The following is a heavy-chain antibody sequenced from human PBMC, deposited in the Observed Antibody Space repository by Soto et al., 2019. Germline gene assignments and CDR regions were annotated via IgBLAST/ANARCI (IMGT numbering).Heavy chain of an antibody. D-gene: IGHD2-2*01. CDR3: AKDGGPSMSFDY. V-gene: IGHV3-30*18. CDR2: ISYDGSNK. Sequence: QVQLVESGGGVVQPGRSLRLSCAASGFTFSSYGMNWVRQAPGKGLEWVAVISYDGSNKYYADSVKGRFTISRDNSKNTLYLQMNSLRAEDTAVYYCAKDGGPSMSFDYWGQGTLVTVSS. J-gene: IGHJ4*02. CDR1: GFTFSSYG.